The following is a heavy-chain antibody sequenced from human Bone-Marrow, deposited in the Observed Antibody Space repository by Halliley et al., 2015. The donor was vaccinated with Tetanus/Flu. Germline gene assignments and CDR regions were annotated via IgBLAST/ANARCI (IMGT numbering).Heavy chain of an antibody. D-gene: IGHD1-26*01. CDR3: AKDSGRWSFDY. CDR2: IILRGGGT. Sequence: GLEWMGRIILRGGGTVYAPEFHGRVTLTRDTSTTTAYMDLSGLRSEDTAVYYCAKDSGRWSFDYWGQGTLVTVSS. V-gene: IGHV1-46*01. J-gene: IGHJ4*02.